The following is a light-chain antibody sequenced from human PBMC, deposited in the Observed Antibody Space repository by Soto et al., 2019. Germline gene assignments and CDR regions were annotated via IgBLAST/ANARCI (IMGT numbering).Light chain of an antibody. CDR2: GNT. Sequence: QLVLTQPPSVSGAPGQRVTISCTGSSSNIGANYDVHWYQQLPGTAPKVLIYGNTNRPSGVPDRFSGSKSGTSASLAITGLQAEDEADYYCQSYDSRLSGVVFGGGTKLTVL. CDR3: QSYDSRLSGVV. J-gene: IGLJ2*01. CDR1: SSNIGANYD. V-gene: IGLV1-40*01.